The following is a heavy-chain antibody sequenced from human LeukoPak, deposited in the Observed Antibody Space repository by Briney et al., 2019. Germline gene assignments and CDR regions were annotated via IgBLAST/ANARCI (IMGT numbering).Heavy chain of an antibody. D-gene: IGHD3-3*01. CDR1: GYSISSGYY. CDR3: AKDHFTIFGVVIG. Sequence: PSETLSLTCAVSGYSISSGYYWGWIRQPPGKGLEWVSAISGSGGSTYYADSVKGRFTISRDNSKNTLYLQMNSLRAEDTAVYYCAKDHFTIFGVVIGWGQGTLVTVSS. CDR2: ISGSGGST. J-gene: IGHJ4*02. V-gene: IGHV3-23*01.